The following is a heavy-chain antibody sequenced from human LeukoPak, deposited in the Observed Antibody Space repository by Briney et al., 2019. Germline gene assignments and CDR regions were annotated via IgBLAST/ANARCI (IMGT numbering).Heavy chain of an antibody. CDR2: ISGSGGST. CDR1: GFTFSSYA. CDR3: AKVRTSYYDSSGYGY. J-gene: IGHJ4*02. D-gene: IGHD3-22*01. Sequence: TGGSLRLSCAASGFTFSSYAMSWVRQAPGKGLEWLSAISGSGGSTYYADPVKGRFTISRDNSKNTLYLQMNSLRAEDTAVYYCAKVRTSYYDSSGYGYWGQGTLVTVSS. V-gene: IGHV3-23*01.